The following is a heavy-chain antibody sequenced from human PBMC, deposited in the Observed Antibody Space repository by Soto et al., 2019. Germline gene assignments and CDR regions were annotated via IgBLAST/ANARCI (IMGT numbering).Heavy chain of an antibody. CDR2: IIAVFGTA. Sequence: EASVKVSCKASGGTFSSYAINWVRQAPGQGLEWMGWIIAVFGTANYAQKFQGRVTITADKSTSTAYMELSSLRSEDTAVYYCAPDSGVAQSCYCYCGMDCWGQGTTGTVAS. CDR1: GGTFSSYA. D-gene: IGHD3-10*01. J-gene: IGHJ6*01. CDR3: APDSGVAQSCYCYCGMDC. V-gene: IGHV1-69*06.